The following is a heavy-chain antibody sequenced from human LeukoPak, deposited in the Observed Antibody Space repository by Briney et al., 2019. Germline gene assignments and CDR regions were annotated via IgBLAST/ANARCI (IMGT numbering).Heavy chain of an antibody. CDR1: GGSISSYY. J-gene: IGHJ5*02. V-gene: IGHV4-59*01. D-gene: IGHD3-3*01. CDR3: ARSYYDFWSGYPNWFDP. CDR2: IYYSGST. Sequence: SETLSLTCTVSGGSISSYYWSWIRQPPGKGLEWIGYIYYSGSTNYNPSLKSPVTISVDTSKNQLSLKLSSVTAADTAVYYCARSYYDFWSGYPNWFDPWGQGTLVTVSS.